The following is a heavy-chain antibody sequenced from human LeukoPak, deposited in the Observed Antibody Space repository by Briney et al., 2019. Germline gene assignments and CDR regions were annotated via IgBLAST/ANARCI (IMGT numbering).Heavy chain of an antibody. CDR3: AREAYGDYYFDY. V-gene: IGHV3-30*02. CDR2: IRYDGSNK. J-gene: IGHJ4*02. CDR1: GFTFSSYG. D-gene: IGHD4-17*01. Sequence: GGSLRLSCAASGFTFSSYGMHWVRQAPGKGLEWVAFIRYDGSNKYYADSVKGRFTISRDNSKNTLYLQMNSLRAEDTAVYYCAREAYGDYYFDYWGQGTLVTVSS.